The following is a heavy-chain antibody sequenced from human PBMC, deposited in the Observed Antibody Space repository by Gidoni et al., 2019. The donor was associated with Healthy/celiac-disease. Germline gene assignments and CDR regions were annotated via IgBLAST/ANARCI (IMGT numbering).Heavy chain of an antibody. Sequence: QVQLQESGPGLVQPSETLSLTCDVPGYSISSGYNRGSIRQPPGKGLEWIGSIYHSGSTHYNPSLQSRVTISGDTSKNQFSLKLSSVTAADTAVYYCARDEGYDYVWGSYRAGMDVWGQGTTVTVSS. J-gene: IGHJ6*02. D-gene: IGHD3-16*02. CDR3: ARDEGYDYVWGSYRAGMDV. CDR2: IYHSGST. V-gene: IGHV4-38-2*02. CDR1: GYSISSGYN.